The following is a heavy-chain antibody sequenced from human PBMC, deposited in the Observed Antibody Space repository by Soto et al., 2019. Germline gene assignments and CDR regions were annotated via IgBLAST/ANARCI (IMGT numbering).Heavy chain of an antibody. V-gene: IGHV1-18*01. CDR3: ARDRVEAALGTFDQ. CDR1: GYTFSTYP. Sequence: QVQLVQSGAEVKKPGASVTVSCKTSGYTFSTYPISWVRQAPGQGLEWVGWISTYNGKTNYAQKFQGRVTITTDTSASTAYMNLRNLRSDDTAVYYCARDRVEAALGTFDQWGQGTLVTVSS. J-gene: IGHJ4*02. D-gene: IGHD6-13*01. CDR2: ISTYNGKT.